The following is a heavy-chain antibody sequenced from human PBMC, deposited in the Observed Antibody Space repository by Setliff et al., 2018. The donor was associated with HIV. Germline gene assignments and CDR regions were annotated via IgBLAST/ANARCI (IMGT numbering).Heavy chain of an antibody. CDR3: ARLHPGGYDPYYYNYYMDV. Sequence: SETLSLTCTVSGDSISSATHYWGWIRQPPGKGLAWIGSIFYSGSSHYNPSLKSRAIISVDTSKNQFSLRLSSVTAADTAVYYCARLHPGGYDPYYYNYYMDVWGRGTTVTVSS. V-gene: IGHV4-39*01. D-gene: IGHD5-12*01. CDR1: GDSISSATHY. CDR2: IFYSGSS. J-gene: IGHJ6*03.